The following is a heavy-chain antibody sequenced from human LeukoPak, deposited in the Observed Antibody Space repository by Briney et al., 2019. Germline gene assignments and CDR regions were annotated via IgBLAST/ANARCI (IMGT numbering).Heavy chain of an antibody. CDR2: IFYSGST. D-gene: IGHD6-19*01. Sequence: SETLSLTCTVSGGSMSSYYWGWIRQPPGKGLEWLGCIFYSGSTEYNPSLKTPITISVDTSKNQFSLKLSFVTAADTAVYYCARLSSGWVNAFDIWGQGTMVTVSS. CDR3: ARLSSGWVNAFDI. V-gene: IGHV4-59*08. J-gene: IGHJ3*02. CDR1: GGSMSSYY.